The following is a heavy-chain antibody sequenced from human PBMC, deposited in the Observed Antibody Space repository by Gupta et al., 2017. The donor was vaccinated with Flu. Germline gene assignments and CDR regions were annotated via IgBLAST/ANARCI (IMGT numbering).Heavy chain of an antibody. CDR1: GSSLTAAGEG. D-gene: IGHD3-22*01. Sequence: QITLKESGPSLVKPTQTLTLTCAFSGSSLTAAGEGVGWVRQSPGKAPECLARIFWNGDRRTNPSLRGRLTITTDTSRKEVVLTMTNVGPEDTATYYCARAMYYDSSGFFFDFWGQGALVSVSS. CDR3: ARAMYYDSSGFFFDF. J-gene: IGHJ4*02. V-gene: IGHV2-5*01. CDR2: IFWNGDR.